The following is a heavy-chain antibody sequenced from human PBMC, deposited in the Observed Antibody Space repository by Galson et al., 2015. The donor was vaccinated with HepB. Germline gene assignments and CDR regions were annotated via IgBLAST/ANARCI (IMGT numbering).Heavy chain of an antibody. CDR1: GFTFSSYS. CDR3: ATTHPDVWDYYYMDV. V-gene: IGHV3-48*01. Sequence: SLRLSCAASGFTFSSYSMNWVRQAPGKGLEWVSYISSSSSTIYYADSVKGRFTISRDNAKNSLYLQMNSLRAEDTAVYYCATTHPDVWDYYYMDVWGKGTTVTVSS. CDR2: ISSSSSTI. D-gene: IGHD2-8*01. J-gene: IGHJ6*03.